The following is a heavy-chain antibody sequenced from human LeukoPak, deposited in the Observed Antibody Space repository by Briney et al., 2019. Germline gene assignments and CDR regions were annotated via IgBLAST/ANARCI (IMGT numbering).Heavy chain of an antibody. CDR1: GVSISSYY. D-gene: IGHD6-13*01. J-gene: IGHJ4*02. V-gene: IGHV4-59*08. Sequence: PSETLSLTCTVSGVSISSYYWSWIRQPPGKGLEWIGYIYYSGSTNYNPSLKSRVTISVDTSKNQFSLNLSSVTAADTAVYYCARHGGYSTTFDYWGQGTLVAVSS. CDR3: ARHGGYSTTFDY. CDR2: IYYSGST.